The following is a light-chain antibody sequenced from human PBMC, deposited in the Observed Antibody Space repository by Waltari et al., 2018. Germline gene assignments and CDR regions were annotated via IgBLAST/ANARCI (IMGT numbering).Light chain of an antibody. V-gene: IGKV1-27*01. CDR2: AAS. CDR1: QVNNKE. Sequence: DIQMTHSPSSLSAPVGDRLPVTCLASQVNNKELSWYQQKPGKAPTLLIYAASSLRTGVSYRFSGSGSGTDFTLTISSLQAEDVATYYCQQDYTTPLTFGGGTKVEIK. J-gene: IGKJ4*01. CDR3: QQDYTTPLT.